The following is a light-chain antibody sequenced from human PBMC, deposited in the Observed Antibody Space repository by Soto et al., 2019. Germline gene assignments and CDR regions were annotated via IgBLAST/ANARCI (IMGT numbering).Light chain of an antibody. CDR2: WAS. CDR3: QQYYRTPWT. Sequence: DIVMTQSPDSLAMSLGERATINCRSTQSVLDTSSNRNFLGWYQQKPGQPPKVLIYWASTRESGVPDRFSGSGSVTDFTLTISTLQAEDGAVYYCQQYYRTPWTFGQGTKVDIK. CDR1: QSVLDTSSNRNF. J-gene: IGKJ1*01. V-gene: IGKV4-1*01.